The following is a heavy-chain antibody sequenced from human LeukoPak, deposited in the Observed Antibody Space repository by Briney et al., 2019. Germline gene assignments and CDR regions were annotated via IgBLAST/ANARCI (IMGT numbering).Heavy chain of an antibody. J-gene: IGHJ4*02. Sequence: GASLRPSCVASGFTFSNYAMSWVRQAPGKGLEWVSAITGSGTSTYYADSLKGRFTISRDNSKNTVFLQMNSLRREDTAIYYCVIWGDYDVLTGYYVPDYWGQGTLVTVSS. CDR2: ITGSGTST. CDR3: VIWGDYDVLTGYYVPDY. CDR1: GFTFSNYA. D-gene: IGHD3-9*01. V-gene: IGHV3-23*01.